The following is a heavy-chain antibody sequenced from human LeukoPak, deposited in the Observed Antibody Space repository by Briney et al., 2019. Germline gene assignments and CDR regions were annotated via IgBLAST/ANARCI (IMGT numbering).Heavy chain of an antibody. CDR1: GYTFTGYY. Sequence: ASVKVSCKASGYTFTGYYMHWVRQAPGQGLEWMGWINPNSGGTNYAQKFQGWVTMTGDTSISTAYMELSRLRSDDTAVYYCARGRAFDEARDKSFDIWGQGTMVTVSS. V-gene: IGHV1-2*04. D-gene: IGHD3-16*01. CDR3: ARGRAFDEARDKSFDI. CDR2: INPNSGGT. J-gene: IGHJ3*02.